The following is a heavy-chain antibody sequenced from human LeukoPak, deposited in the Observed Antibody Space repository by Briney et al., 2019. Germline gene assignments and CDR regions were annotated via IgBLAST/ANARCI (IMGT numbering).Heavy chain of an antibody. CDR1: GFTFSSYA. CDR3: AREGYYQAFDY. D-gene: IGHD3-22*01. Sequence: PGGSLRLSCEASGFTFSSYAMHWVRQAPGKGLEYVSAISNNGGSTYYANSVKGRFTISRDNSKNTLYLQMGSLRAEDMAVYYCAREGYYQAFDYWGQGTLVTVSS. V-gene: IGHV3-64*01. CDR2: ISNNGGST. J-gene: IGHJ4*02.